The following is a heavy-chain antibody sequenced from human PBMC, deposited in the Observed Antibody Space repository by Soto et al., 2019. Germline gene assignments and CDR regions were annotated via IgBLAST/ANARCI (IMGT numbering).Heavy chain of an antibody. Sequence: QVQLQESGPGLVKPSGTLSLTCAVSGGSISSSNWWSWVRQPPGKGLEWIGEIYHSGSTNYHPSLTGRVTISVDKSKNQFSLELSSVTAADTAVYYCARSYMVRGVANWFDPWGQGTLVTVSS. CDR2: IYHSGST. J-gene: IGHJ5*02. D-gene: IGHD3-10*01. CDR3: ARSYMVRGVANWFDP. CDR1: GGSISSSNW. V-gene: IGHV4-4*02.